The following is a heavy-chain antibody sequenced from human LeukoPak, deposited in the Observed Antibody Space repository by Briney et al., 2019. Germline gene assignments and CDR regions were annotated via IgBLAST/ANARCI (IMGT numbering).Heavy chain of an antibody. CDR2: ISWDGGST. V-gene: IGHV3-43D*03. J-gene: IGHJ6*03. Sequence: PGGSLRLSCAASGFTFDDYAMHWVRQAPGKGLEWVSLISWDGGSTYYADSVKGRFTISRDNSKNSLYLQMNSLRAEDTALYYCAKDISPGHSSGWYALYMDVWGKGTTVTVSS. CDR3: AKDISPGHSSGWYALYMDV. CDR1: GFTFDDYA. D-gene: IGHD6-19*01.